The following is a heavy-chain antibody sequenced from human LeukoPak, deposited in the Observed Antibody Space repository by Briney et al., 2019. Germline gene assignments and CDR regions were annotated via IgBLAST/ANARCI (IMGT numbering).Heavy chain of an antibody. CDR3: ARESGSYGAFDI. V-gene: IGHV3-66*01. Sequence: GGSLRLSCLASGFTVSTSYMSWVRQAPGRGLEWVSVIYSGGNTYYADSVKGRFIISRDNSKNTLFLQMNSLRAEDTAVYYCARESGSYGAFDIWGQGTMVTVSS. CDR2: IYSGGNT. CDR1: GFTVSTSY. J-gene: IGHJ3*02. D-gene: IGHD1-26*01.